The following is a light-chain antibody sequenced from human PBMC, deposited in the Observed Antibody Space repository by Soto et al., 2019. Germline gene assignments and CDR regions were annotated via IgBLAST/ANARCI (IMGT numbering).Light chain of an antibody. Sequence: EIVLTQSPGTLSLSPGERATLSCRASQSVYKNFLAWYQQKPGQAPRLLINGASNRATGIPDRFSGSGSGTDFSLTIDRLEPEDFAVYFCQQYSGSPRTFGQGTRVEIK. J-gene: IGKJ1*01. CDR2: GAS. V-gene: IGKV3-20*01. CDR1: QSVYKNF. CDR3: QQYSGSPRT.